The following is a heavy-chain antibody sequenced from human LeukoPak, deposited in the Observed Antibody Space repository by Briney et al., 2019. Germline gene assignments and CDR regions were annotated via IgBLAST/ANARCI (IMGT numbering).Heavy chain of an antibody. CDR2: VDYSGST. CDR1: GGSISSSSYY. D-gene: IGHD2-15*01. J-gene: IGHJ5*02. CDR3: ARGQVALRRRFDP. Sequence: PSQTLSLTCTVSGGSISSSSYYWGWIRQPPGKGLERIGGVDYSGSTYYNPSLKSRVTISVDTSKNQFSLTLSSVTAADTAVYYCARGQVALRRRFDPSGQGTLVTVSS. V-gene: IGHV4-39*01.